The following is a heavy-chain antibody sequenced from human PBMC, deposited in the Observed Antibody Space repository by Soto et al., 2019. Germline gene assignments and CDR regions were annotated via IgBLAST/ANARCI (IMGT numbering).Heavy chain of an antibody. J-gene: IGHJ4*02. CDR2: IGSSGSTI. CDR3: ARGFRSASDY. CDR1: GFTFSYYE. Sequence: PGGSLRLSCAASGFTFSYYEMNWVRQAPGKGLEWVSYIGSSGSTIYYADSVKGRFTISRDNAKKSVYLQMNSLRAEDTAIYYCARGFRSASDYWGQGTLVTVSS. V-gene: IGHV3-48*03. D-gene: IGHD2-21*01.